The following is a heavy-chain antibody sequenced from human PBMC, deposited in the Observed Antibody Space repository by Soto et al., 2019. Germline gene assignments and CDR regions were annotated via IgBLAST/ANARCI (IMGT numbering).Heavy chain of an antibody. CDR2: IYYSGST. D-gene: IGHD2-2*01. J-gene: IGHJ4*02. CDR1: SGSISSYF. V-gene: IGHV4-59*01. Sequence: QVQLQESGPGLVKPSETLSLTCAVSSGSISSYFWGWLRQPPGQGLEWIGDIYYSGSTMYNPYLRSRVAISVGAYKSEFFMGLHSVTAADTAVYYCARDTRASCNPAYCFNSWGQGTLVTVSS. CDR3: ARDTRASCNPAYCFNS.